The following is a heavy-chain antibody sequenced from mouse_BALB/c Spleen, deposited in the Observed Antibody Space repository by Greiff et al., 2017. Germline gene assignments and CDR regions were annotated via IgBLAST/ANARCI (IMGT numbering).Heavy chain of an antibody. Sequence: VKVVESGPGLVAPSQSLSITCTVSGFSLTSYGVHWVRQPPGKGLEWLGVIWAGGSTNYNSALMSRLSISKDNSKSQVFLKMNSLQTDDTAMYYCARCPAYYGNYDYAMDYWGQGTSVTVSS. CDR3: ARCPAYYGNYDYAMDY. V-gene: IGHV2-9*02. CDR1: GFSLTSYG. CDR2: IWAGGST. D-gene: IGHD2-10*01. J-gene: IGHJ4*01.